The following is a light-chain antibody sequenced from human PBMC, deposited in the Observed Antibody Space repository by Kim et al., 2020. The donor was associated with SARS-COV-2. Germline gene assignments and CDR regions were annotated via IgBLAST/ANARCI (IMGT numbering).Light chain of an antibody. V-gene: IGLV6-57*03. CDR1: NGSIASNS. J-gene: IGLJ3*02. CDR3: QSYDSNNWV. CDR2: EDN. Sequence: KTVTISCTRSNGSIASNSVQWYHPRPGSAPTTVIYEDNQRPSGVPGRFSGSIDSSSNSASLTISGLKTEDEADFYCQSYDSNNWVFGGGTQLTVL.